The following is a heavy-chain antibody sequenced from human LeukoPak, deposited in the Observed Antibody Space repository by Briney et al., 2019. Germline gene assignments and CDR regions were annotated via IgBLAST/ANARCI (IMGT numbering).Heavy chain of an antibody. CDR3: AGGGATTKIYYYYGMDV. D-gene: IGHD1-26*01. Sequence: GGSLRLSCAGSGFTFNDYVMHWVRQAPGKGLEWVALISYDGSSKYYADSVKGRFTVSRDNSKNTLYLQMNSLRAEDTAVYYCAGGGATTKIYYYYGMDVWGQGTTVTVSS. CDR1: GFTFNDYV. V-gene: IGHV3-30-3*01. CDR2: ISYDGSSK. J-gene: IGHJ6*02.